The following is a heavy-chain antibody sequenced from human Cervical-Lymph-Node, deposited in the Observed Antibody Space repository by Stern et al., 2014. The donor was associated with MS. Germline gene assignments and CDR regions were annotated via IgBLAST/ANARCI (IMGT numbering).Heavy chain of an antibody. D-gene: IGHD5-24*01. Sequence: QVQLQQSGPGLVKPSQTLSLSCAISGDSVSSNITAWNWIRQSPSRGLEWLGSTYYRSKWYNDYALSVKSRITINPDTSKNQFSLQLNSMTPEDPAVYYCARGARENDYWGQGTLVTVSS. V-gene: IGHV6-1*01. CDR1: GDSVSSNITA. CDR3: ARGARENDY. CDR2: TYYRSKWYN. J-gene: IGHJ4*02.